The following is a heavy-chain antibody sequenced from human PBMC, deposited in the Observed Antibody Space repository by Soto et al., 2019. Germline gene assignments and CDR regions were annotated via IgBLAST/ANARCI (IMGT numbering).Heavy chain of an antibody. V-gene: IGHV4-28*01. Sequence: QVQLQESGPGLVKPSDTLSLTCAVSGYSISSSNWWGWLRQPPGKGLEWIGYICYSGTTYYNPSLKSRVTMSVDTSKNQFSLKLTSVTAVDTAVYYCARREIQGPIDYWGQGTLVTVSS. D-gene: IGHD1-26*01. J-gene: IGHJ4*02. CDR2: ICYSGTT. CDR1: GYSISSSNW. CDR3: ARREIQGPIDY.